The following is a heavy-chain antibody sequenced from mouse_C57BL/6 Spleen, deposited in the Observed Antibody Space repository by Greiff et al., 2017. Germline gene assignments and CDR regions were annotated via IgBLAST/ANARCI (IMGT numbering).Heavy chain of an antibody. J-gene: IGHJ1*03. CDR1: GYSFTGYY. Sequence: EVQLQQSGPELVKPGASVKISCKASGYSFTGYYMNWVKQSPEKSLEWIGEINPSTGGTTYNQKFKAKATLTVDKSSSTAYMQLKSLTSEDSAVYYCARFPVSWYFDVWGTGTTVTVSS. D-gene: IGHD2-12*01. V-gene: IGHV1-42*01. CDR3: ARFPVSWYFDV. CDR2: INPSTGGT.